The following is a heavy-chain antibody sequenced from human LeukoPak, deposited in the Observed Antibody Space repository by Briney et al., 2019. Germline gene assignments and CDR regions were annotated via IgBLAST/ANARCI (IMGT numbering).Heavy chain of an antibody. CDR3: ARLRWLVTGFDC. J-gene: IGHJ4*02. CDR2: IYYSGST. Sequence: SETLSLTCTVSGGSISSSSCYGGWIRQPPGKGLEWIGSIYYSGSTYYNPSLKSRVTISVDTSKNQFSLKLSSVTAADTAVYYCARLRWLVTGFDCWGQGTLVTVSS. D-gene: IGHD6-19*01. V-gene: IGHV4-39*01. CDR1: GGSISSSSCY.